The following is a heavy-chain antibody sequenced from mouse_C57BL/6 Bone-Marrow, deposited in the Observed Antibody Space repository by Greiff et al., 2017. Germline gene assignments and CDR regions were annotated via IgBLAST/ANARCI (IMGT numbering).Heavy chain of an antibody. D-gene: IGHD1-1*01. V-gene: IGHV1-64*01. CDR2: IHPNSGST. J-gene: IGHJ3*01. CDR3: ARGCYGSSFAWFAY. CDR1: GYTFTSYW. Sequence: QVQLQQPGAELVKPGASVKLSCKASGYTFTSYWMHWVKQRPGQGLEWIGMIHPNSGSTNYNEKFKSKATLTVDKSSSTAYMQLSILTSEDSAVYYCARGCYGSSFAWFAYWGQGTLVTVSA.